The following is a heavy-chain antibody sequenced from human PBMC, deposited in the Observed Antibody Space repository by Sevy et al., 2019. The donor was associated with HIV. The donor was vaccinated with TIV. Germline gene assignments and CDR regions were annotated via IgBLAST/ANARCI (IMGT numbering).Heavy chain of an antibody. J-gene: IGHJ4*02. CDR3: ARGGVVVEPAARGYFDY. Sequence: ASVKVSCKASAYTFTGHYIHWVRQAPGQGLECMGWINPNSGGKIYEQKFQGRVTMTRETSISTAYMELSRLRSDDTAVYYCARGGVVVEPAARGYFDYWGQGTLVTVSS. V-gene: IGHV1-2*02. CDR2: INPNSGGK. CDR1: AYTFTGHY. D-gene: IGHD2-2*01.